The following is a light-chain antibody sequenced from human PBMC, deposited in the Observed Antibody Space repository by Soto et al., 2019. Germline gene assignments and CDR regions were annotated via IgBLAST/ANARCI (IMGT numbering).Light chain of an antibody. CDR2: DAS. Sequence: EILLTQSPATLSLSPGERATLSCSASQSVSSYLAWYQQKPGQAPRLLIYDASNRATGIPARFSGSGSGTDFTLTISSLEPEEFAVYYCQQRSNWPLTFGGGTKVEIK. V-gene: IGKV3-11*01. CDR1: QSVSSY. J-gene: IGKJ4*02. CDR3: QQRSNWPLT.